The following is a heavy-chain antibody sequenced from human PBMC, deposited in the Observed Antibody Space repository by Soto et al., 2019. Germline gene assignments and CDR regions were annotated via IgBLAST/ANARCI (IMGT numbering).Heavy chain of an antibody. CDR3: ARDTIGITGTTILWFDP. D-gene: IGHD1-7*01. J-gene: IGHJ5*02. CDR1: GYTFTSYG. V-gene: IGHV1-18*01. CDR2: ISAYNGNT. Sequence: QVQLVQSGAEVKKPRASVKVSCKASGYTFTSYGISWVRQAPGQGLERMGWISAYNGNTNYAQKLQGRVTMTTDTSTSTAYMELRSLRSDDTAVYYCARDTIGITGTTILWFDPWGQGTLVTVSS.